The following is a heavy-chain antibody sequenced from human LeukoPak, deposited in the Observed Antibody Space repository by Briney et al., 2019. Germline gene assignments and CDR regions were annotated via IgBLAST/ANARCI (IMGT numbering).Heavy chain of an antibody. CDR1: GFTFSSYS. Sequence: GGSLRLSCAASGFTFSSYSMNWVRQAPGKGLEWVSSISSSSSYIYYADSVKGRFTISRDKAKNSLYLQMNSLRAEDTAVYYCASGYYDFWSGQGDYWGQGTLVTVSS. J-gene: IGHJ4*02. CDR3: ASGYYDFWSGQGDY. V-gene: IGHV3-21*01. CDR2: ISSSSSYI. D-gene: IGHD3-3*01.